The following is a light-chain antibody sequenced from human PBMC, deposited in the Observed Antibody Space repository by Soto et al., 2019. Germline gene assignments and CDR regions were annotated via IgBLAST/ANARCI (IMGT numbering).Light chain of an antibody. CDR3: QQYYSTPLT. Sequence: DIVMTQSPDTLAVSLGERATINCKSSQSLLFTSNNKNYLAWYQQKPGQPPKLLIYWASTRKSGVPDRFSGSGSGTDFRLTISSLQAEDVAVYYCQQYYSTPLTFGGGTKVEIK. CDR1: QSLLFTSNNKNY. V-gene: IGKV4-1*01. J-gene: IGKJ4*01. CDR2: WAS.